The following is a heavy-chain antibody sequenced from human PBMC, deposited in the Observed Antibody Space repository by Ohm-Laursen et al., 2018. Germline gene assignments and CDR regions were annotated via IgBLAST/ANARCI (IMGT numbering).Heavy chain of an antibody. V-gene: IGHV3-30*18. J-gene: IGHJ4*02. D-gene: IGHD1-7*01. CDR1: GITFSRYG. CDR2: ISEDGNNK. Sequence: SLRLSCSASGITFSRYGMHWVRQAPGKGLEWVAVISEDGNNKNYGDSVKGRFDISRDNSKDTLYLQMSRLIPEDTAVYYCAKGGHWNYHYFDSWGQGTLGTVSS. CDR3: AKGGHWNYHYFDS.